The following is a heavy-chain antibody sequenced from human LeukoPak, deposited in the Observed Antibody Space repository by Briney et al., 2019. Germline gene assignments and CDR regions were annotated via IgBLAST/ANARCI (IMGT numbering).Heavy chain of an antibody. CDR2: IRYDGSNK. D-gene: IGHD1-26*01. CDR3: ARSNAVGATTPGPREAFDI. Sequence: GSLRLSCAASGFTFSSYGMHWVRQAPGKGLEWVAFIRYDGSNKYYADSVKGRFTISRDNSKNTLYLQMSSLRSEDTAMYYCARSNAVGATTPGPREAFDIWGQGTMVTVSS. CDR1: GFTFSSYG. V-gene: IGHV3-30*02. J-gene: IGHJ3*02.